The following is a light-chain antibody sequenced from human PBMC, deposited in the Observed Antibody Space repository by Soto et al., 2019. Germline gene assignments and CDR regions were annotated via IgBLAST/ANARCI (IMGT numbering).Light chain of an antibody. CDR1: QSISSW. CDR2: KAS. Sequence: DIQMTQSPSTLSASVGDRVTITCRASQSISSWLAWYQQKPGKAPKLLIYKASSLESGVPSRFSGSGSGTEFTLTISSLQPDDFAVYFCQLYAISPKTFGQGTKV. V-gene: IGKV1-5*03. J-gene: IGKJ1*01. CDR3: QLYAISPKT.